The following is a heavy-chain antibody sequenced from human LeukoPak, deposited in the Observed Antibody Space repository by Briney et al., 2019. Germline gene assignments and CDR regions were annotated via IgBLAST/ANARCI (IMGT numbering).Heavy chain of an antibody. CDR1: GFAFSSFG. D-gene: IGHD5-24*01. CDR3: AKDRDDYNADFQH. Sequence: PGGSLRLPCAASGFAFSSFGMHWVRQAPGKGLEWVAVIWYDGTNKYYADSVKGRFTISRDNSKNTLYLEMNNLRAEDTAVYYCAKDRDDYNADFQHWGQGTLVTVSS. V-gene: IGHV3-33*06. CDR2: IWYDGTNK. J-gene: IGHJ1*01.